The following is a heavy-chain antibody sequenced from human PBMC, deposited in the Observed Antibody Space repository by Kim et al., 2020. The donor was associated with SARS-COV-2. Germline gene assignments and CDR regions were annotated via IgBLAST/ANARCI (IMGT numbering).Heavy chain of an antibody. CDR3: AVDTAMGPFDY. J-gene: IGHJ4*02. D-gene: IGHD5-18*01. Sequence: NYSPSFQGHVTISADKSISTAYLQWSSLKASDTAMYYCAVDTAMGPFDYWGQGTLVTVSS. V-gene: IGHV5-10-1*01.